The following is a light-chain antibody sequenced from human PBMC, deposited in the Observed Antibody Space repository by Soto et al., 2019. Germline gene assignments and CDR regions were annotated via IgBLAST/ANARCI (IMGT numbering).Light chain of an antibody. CDR2: GAS. CDR3: QQYGSLSWT. V-gene: IGKV3-20*01. J-gene: IGKJ1*01. CDR1: QSVSSN. Sequence: IVLTQSPATLSVSPGERATLSCRASQSVSSNLAWYQQKPGQAPRLLIYGASTRATGVPDRFSGSGSGTDFTLTISRLEPEDFAVYHCQQYGSLSWTFGQGTKVDIK.